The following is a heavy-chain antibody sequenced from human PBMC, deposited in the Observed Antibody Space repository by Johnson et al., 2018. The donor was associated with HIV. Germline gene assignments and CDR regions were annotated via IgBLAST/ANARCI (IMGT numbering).Heavy chain of an antibody. V-gene: IGHV3-23*04. CDR1: GITVSSSY. Sequence: VQLVESGGGLVQPGGSLRLSCVASGITVSSSYMSWVRQAPGKGLEWVSAVSGSGGSTYYADSVNGRFAFSRDNSKNTLFLQMNSRRADDTAIYYCAKRGGYCSGGACPHVFDVWGQGTMVTVSS. J-gene: IGHJ3*01. CDR3: AKRGGYCSGGACPHVFDV. D-gene: IGHD2-15*01. CDR2: VSGSGGST.